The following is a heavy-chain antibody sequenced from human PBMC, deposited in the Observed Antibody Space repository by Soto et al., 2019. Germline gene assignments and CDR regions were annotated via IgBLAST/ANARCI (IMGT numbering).Heavy chain of an antibody. Sequence: PSETLSPTCAVYGGHLSGSCWSWIRQPPGKRLAGTGQINHRGSTNYNPPLKSRVTRSVDKYKIHCFLELSSVTAAETAVYYCAREMGACRDSSCYPGPYESWGEGTLVTVS. V-gene: IGHV4-34*01. CDR3: AREMGACRDSSCYPGPYES. CDR1: GGHLSGSC. J-gene: IGHJ5*02. D-gene: IGHD2-2*01. CDR2: INHRGST.